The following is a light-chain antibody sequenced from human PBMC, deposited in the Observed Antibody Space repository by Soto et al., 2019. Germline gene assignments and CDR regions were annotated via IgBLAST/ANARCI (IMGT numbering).Light chain of an antibody. J-gene: IGLJ3*02. CDR2: RDS. CDR3: QVWDSSTARV. CDR1: NIGSKN. V-gene: IGLV3-9*01. Sequence: SYELTQPLSVSVALGQTARITCGGNNIGSKNVHGYQQKPGQAPVLVIYRDSNRPSGIPERFSGSNSGNTATLTISRAQAVDEADYYCQVWDSSTARVFGGGTKLTVL.